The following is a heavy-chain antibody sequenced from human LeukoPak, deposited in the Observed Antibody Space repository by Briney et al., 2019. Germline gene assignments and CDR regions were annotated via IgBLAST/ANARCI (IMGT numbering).Heavy chain of an antibody. D-gene: IGHD2-2*01. CDR3: AGGRWSTSSNWFDP. J-gene: IGHJ5*02. Sequence: ASVKVSCKASGYTFTSYDINWVRQATGQGLEWMGWMNPNSGNTGYAQTFQGRVTMTRNTSISTAYMELSSLRSEDTAVYYCAGGRWSTSSNWFDPWGQGTLVTVSS. CDR1: GYTFTSYD. CDR2: MNPNSGNT. V-gene: IGHV1-8*01.